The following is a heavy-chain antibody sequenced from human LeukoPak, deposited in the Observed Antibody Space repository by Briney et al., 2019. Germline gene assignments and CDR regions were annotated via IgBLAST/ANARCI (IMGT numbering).Heavy chain of an antibody. V-gene: IGHV3-48*04. CDR3: ARGAMKTNYYHDYFDY. CDR2: ISSSSSTI. CDR1: GFTFSSYR. Sequence: GGSLRLSCAASGFTFSSYRMNWVRQAPGKGLEWVSYISSSSSTIYYADSVKGRFTISRDNAKNSLYLQMNSLRVEDTAVYYCARGAMKTNYYHDYFDYWGQGTLVTVSS. J-gene: IGHJ4*02. D-gene: IGHD1-26*01.